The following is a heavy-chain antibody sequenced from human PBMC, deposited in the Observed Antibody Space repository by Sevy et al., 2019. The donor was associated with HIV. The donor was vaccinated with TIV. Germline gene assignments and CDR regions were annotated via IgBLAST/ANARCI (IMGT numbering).Heavy chain of an antibody. J-gene: IGHJ3*02. CDR2: IYSGDKT. Sequence: GGSMRLSCAASGFSVSDTYMSWVRQAPVKGLEWVSVIYSGDKTYHADSVKGRFTISRDSSKNTIYLQLNSLRTEDTAVYYCARLNVYYYDDDGYYTTGNAFDIWGQGTMVTVSS. D-gene: IGHD3-22*01. CDR3: ARLNVYYYDDDGYYTTGNAFDI. V-gene: IGHV3-53*01. CDR1: GFSVSDTY.